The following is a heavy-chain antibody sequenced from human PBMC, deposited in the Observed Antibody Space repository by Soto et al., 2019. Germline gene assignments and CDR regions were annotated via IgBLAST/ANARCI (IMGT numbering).Heavy chain of an antibody. CDR3: ARLGCSGGSCNRNFDY. V-gene: IGHV4-39*01. CDR1: GGSISSSSYY. Sequence: SQTLSLPYTVSGGSISSSSYYWGCIRQPPGKGLEWIGSIYYSGSTYYNPSLKSRVTISVDTSKNQFSLKLSSVTAADTAVYYCARLGCSGGSCNRNFDYWGQGTLVTVSS. J-gene: IGHJ4*02. D-gene: IGHD2-15*01. CDR2: IYYSGST.